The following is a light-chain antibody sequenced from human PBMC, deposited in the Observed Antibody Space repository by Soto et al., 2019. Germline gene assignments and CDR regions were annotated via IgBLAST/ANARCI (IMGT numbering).Light chain of an antibody. CDR1: SSAVGGYNY. CDR2: EVS. V-gene: IGLV2-8*01. Sequence: QSVLTQPPSASGSPGQSVTISCTGTSSAVGGYNYVSWYQQHPGKAPKLMIYEVSKRPSGVPDRFSGSKSGNTASLTISGLQAEDEADYYCISYTGSSTSYVFGSGTKVTVL. CDR3: ISYTGSSTSYV. J-gene: IGLJ1*01.